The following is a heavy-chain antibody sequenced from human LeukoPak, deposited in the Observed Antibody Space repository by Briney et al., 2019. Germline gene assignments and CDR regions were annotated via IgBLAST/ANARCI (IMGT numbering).Heavy chain of an antibody. J-gene: IGHJ4*02. D-gene: IGHD5-18*01. CDR2: IKQDGSEK. CDR3: ARGYSYGSTGTY. Sequence: GGSLRLSCAASGFTFSSYLMSWVRQAPGKGLELVANIKQDGSEKYYVDSVRGRFTISRDNAKNSLYLQLNSLRVEDTAVYYCARGYSYGSTGTYWGQGTLVTVSS. CDR1: GFTFSSYL. V-gene: IGHV3-7*01.